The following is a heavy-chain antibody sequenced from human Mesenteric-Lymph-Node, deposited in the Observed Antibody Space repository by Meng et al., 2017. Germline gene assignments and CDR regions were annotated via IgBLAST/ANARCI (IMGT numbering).Heavy chain of an antibody. CDR3: GRDPNGDYIGAFDF. D-gene: IGHD4-17*01. J-gene: IGHJ3*01. CDR2: STSRNYKT. Sequence: GSLRLPCSGSEFTFSAYAVTWVRQAPGKGLEWVSSSTSRNYKTDYADPVRGRFTISRDNSKNTLYLQMNNLRADDTAVYFCGRDPNGDYIGAFDFWGQGTMVTVSS. V-gene: IGHV3-23*01. CDR1: EFTFSAYA.